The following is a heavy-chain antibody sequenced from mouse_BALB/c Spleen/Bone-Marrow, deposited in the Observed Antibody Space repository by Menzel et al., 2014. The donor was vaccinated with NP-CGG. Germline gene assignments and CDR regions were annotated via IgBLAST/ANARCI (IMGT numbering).Heavy chain of an antibody. CDR3: ARLSYYGRFAY. J-gene: IGHJ3*01. CDR1: GFDFSRYW. V-gene: IGHV4-1*02. Sequence: EVKLMESGGGLVQPGGSLKLSCAASGFDFSRYWMGWVRQAPGKGLERIGEINPDSSTINYTPSRKDKFIISRDNAKNTLYLQMSKVRSEDTALYYCARLSYYGRFAYWGQGTLVTVSP. CDR2: INPDSSTI. D-gene: IGHD1-1*01.